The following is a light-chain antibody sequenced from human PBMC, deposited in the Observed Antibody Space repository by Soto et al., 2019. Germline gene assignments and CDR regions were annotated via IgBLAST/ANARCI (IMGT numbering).Light chain of an antibody. CDR1: SSNIGSNH. Sequence: QSVLTQPPSASGTPGQRVTISCSGSSSNIGSNHVYWYQQFPGMAPKLLMYRSDQRPTGVPDRFSGSKSGTSASLAISGLRSDDEADYYCSARDDILSGVVXXXGTKLTVL. J-gene: IGLJ2*01. V-gene: IGLV1-47*01. CDR3: SARDDILSGVV. CDR2: RSD.